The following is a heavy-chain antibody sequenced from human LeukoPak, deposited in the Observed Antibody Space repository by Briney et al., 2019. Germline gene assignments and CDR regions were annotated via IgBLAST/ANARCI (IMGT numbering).Heavy chain of an antibody. V-gene: IGHV4-59*08. CDR1: GGSMSSYY. Sequence: PSETLSLTCTVSGGSMSSYYWSWIRQPPGKGLEWIGYIYYTGSTNYNPSLKSRVTISVDTSKNQFSLKLSSVTAADTAVYYCARQPGPSYYYGSGSYPYYFDCWGQGTLVTVSS. CDR3: ARQPGPSYYYGSGSYPYYFDC. CDR2: IYYTGST. D-gene: IGHD3-10*01. J-gene: IGHJ4*02.